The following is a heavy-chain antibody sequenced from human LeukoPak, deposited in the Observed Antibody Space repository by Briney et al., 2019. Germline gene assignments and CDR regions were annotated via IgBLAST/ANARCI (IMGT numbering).Heavy chain of an antibody. CDR2: ISYDGSNK. CDR3: AKGWPATRY. J-gene: IGHJ4*02. D-gene: IGHD2-15*01. V-gene: IGHV3-30*18. CDR1: GFTFSSYG. Sequence: GGSLRLSCAASGFTFSSYGMHWVRQAPGKGLEWVAVISYDGSNKYYADSVKGRFTISRDNSKNTLYLQINSLRAEDTAVYYCAKGWPATRYWGQGTLVTVSS.